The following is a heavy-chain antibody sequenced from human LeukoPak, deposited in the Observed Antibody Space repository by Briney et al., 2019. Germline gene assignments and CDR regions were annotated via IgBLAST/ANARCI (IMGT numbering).Heavy chain of an antibody. D-gene: IGHD4-23*01. CDR3: VRYGGNHYWYFDL. J-gene: IGHJ2*01. CDR1: GGSFSGYY. CDR2: INHSGST. V-gene: IGHV4-34*10. Sequence: SETLTLTCAVYGGSFSGYYWSWICQPPGKGLEWIGEINHSGSTNYNPSLKSRVTMSIDTSKNQFSLKLSSVTAADTAVYYCVRYGGNHYWYFDLWGRGTLVTVSS.